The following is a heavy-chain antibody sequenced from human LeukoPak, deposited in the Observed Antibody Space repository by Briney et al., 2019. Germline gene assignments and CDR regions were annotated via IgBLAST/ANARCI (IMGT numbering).Heavy chain of an antibody. CDR2: IYNGGST. D-gene: IGHD6-19*01. CDR3: ARESSGWAAFDI. Sequence: PGGSLSLSCAASGFTFSSNYMNWVRQAPGRGLEWVSLIYNGGSTYYADSVRGRFTVSRDNSKNTLYLQLYNLRAEDTAVYYCARESSGWAAFDIWGQGTMVTVSS. V-gene: IGHV3-53*01. J-gene: IGHJ3*02. CDR1: GFTFSSNY.